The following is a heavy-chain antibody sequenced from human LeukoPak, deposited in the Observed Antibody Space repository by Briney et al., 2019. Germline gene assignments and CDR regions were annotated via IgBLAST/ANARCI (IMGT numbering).Heavy chain of an antibody. V-gene: IGHV3-23*01. J-gene: IGHJ3*01. CDR3: AKLFNCGGDCYSAAFDV. CDR1: GFTFSSYA. D-gene: IGHD2-21*02. CDR2: ISGSGGST. Sequence: AGGSLRLSCAASGFTFSSYAMSWVRQAPGKGLEWVSAISGSGGSTYYADSVKGRFTISRDNSKNTLYLQMNSLRAEDTAVYYCAKLFNCGGDCYSAAFDVWGQGTMVTVSS.